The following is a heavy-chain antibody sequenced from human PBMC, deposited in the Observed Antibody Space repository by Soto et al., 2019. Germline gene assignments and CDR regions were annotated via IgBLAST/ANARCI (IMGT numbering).Heavy chain of an antibody. D-gene: IGHD5-12*01. CDR2: IYSGGST. J-gene: IGHJ6*03. CDR1: GFTVSSNY. V-gene: IGHV3-66*01. CDR3: ARTYSGYDYYYYYYMDV. Sequence: GGSLRLSCAASGFTVSSNYMSWVRQAPGKGLEWVSVIYSGGSTYYADSVKGRFTISRDNSKNTLYLQMNSLRAEDTAVYYCARTYSGYDYYYYYYMDVWGKGTTVTVSS.